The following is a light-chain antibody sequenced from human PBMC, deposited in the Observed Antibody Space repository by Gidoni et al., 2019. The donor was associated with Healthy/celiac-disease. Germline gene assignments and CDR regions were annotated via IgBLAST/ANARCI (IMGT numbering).Light chain of an antibody. CDR1: SSDVGGYNY. V-gene: IGLV2-14*01. CDR2: EVN. J-gene: IGLJ3*02. Sequence: QSALTQPASVSGSPGQSIAISCTGTSSDVGGYNYVSWYQQHPGKAPKLMIYEVNNRPSGVSNRFSGSKSGNTASLTISGLQADDEADYYCSSYTSGSAWVFGGGTKLTVL. CDR3: SSYTSGSAWV.